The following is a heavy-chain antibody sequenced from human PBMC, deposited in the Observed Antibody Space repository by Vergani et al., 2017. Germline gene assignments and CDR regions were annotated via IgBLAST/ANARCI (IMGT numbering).Heavy chain of an antibody. CDR1: GGTFSSYA. Sequence: QVQLVQSGAEVKKPGSSVKVSCKASGGTFSSYAISWVRQAPGQGLEWMGRIIPILGIANYAQKFQGRVTITADKSTSTAYMELSSLGSEDTDVYYCASPAGGGITMVRGSGYFQHWGQGTLVTVSS. D-gene: IGHD3-10*01. CDR3: ASPAGGGITMVRGSGYFQH. V-gene: IGHV1-69*04. J-gene: IGHJ1*01. CDR2: IIPILGIA.